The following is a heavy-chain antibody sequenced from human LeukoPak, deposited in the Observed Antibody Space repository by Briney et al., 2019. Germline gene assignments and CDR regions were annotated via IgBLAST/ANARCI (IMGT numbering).Heavy chain of an antibody. CDR2: IYYNGDT. J-gene: IGHJ4*02. Sequence: SQTLSLTCTVSGASISTYYWSWIRQPPGKGLEWIGYIYYNGDTNYNASLKSRVTISVDTSKNQFSLELSSVTAADTAVYYCTRGGWSYDYWGQGTLVTVSS. V-gene: IGHV4-59*01. CDR3: TRGGWSYDY. D-gene: IGHD6-19*01. CDR1: GASISTYY.